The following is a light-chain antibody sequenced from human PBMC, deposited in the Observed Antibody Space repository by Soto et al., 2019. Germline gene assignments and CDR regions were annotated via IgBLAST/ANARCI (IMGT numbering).Light chain of an antibody. J-gene: IGKJ1*01. CDR2: DAS. CDR1: QSVSSN. V-gene: IGKV3-20*01. CDR3: QQSGRSSWT. Sequence: EIVMTHSPATLSVSPGEGAALSGRASQSVSSNLAWYQQKPGQAPRLLIYDASNRATGIPARFSGSGSGTDFTLTISRLEPEDFAVYYCQQSGRSSWTFGQGTKVDI.